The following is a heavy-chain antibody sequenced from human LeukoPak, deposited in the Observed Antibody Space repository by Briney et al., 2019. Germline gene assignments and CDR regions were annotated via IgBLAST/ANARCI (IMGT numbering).Heavy chain of an antibody. CDR2: IYYSGST. Sequence: SQTLSLTCTVSGGSISSGGYYWSWIRQHPGKGLEWIGYIYYSGSTYYNPSLKSRVTISVDTSKNQFSLKLSPVTAADTAVYYCARQDYGDYAAFDIWGQGTMVTVSS. V-gene: IGHV4-31*03. CDR3: ARQDYGDYAAFDI. J-gene: IGHJ3*02. D-gene: IGHD4-17*01. CDR1: GGSISSGGYY.